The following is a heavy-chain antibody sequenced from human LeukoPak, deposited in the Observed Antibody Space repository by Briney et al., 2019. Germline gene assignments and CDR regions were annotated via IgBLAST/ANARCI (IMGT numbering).Heavy chain of an antibody. V-gene: IGHV3-23*01. CDR1: EITLSNYG. Sequence: GGSLRLSCAVSEITLSNYGMSWVRQAPGKGLEWVAGISDGGGSRNYADSVKGRFTIPRDNPKNTLYLQMNSLRAEDTAVYFCAKRGVVIRAVIIVGFHKEAYYFDYWGQGALVTVSS. CDR3: AKRGVVIRAVIIVGFHKEAYYFDY. J-gene: IGHJ4*02. CDR2: ISDGGGSR. D-gene: IGHD3-10*01.